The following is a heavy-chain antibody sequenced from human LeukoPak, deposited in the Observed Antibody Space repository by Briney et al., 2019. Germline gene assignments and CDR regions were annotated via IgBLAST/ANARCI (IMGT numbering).Heavy chain of an antibody. V-gene: IGHV4-38-2*02. CDR2: IYHSGRT. CDR1: GYSISSGYY. D-gene: IGHD3-3*01. CDR3: ARAFRGIFGVFEAFDI. J-gene: IGHJ3*02. Sequence: SETLSLSCTVSGYSISSGYYWGWIRQPPGKGLEWIGIIYHSGRTDDNPSLKSRVAISEDTSKNQFSLKLSSVTAADTAVYYCARAFRGIFGVFEAFDIWGQGTMVTVSS.